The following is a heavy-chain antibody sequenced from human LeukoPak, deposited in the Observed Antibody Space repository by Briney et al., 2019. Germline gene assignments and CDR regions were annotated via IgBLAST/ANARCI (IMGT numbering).Heavy chain of an antibody. CDR1: GGSISSSSYY. CDR3: AREVVYCSSTSCSPFDY. Sequence: SETLSLTCTVSGGSISSSSYYWGWIRQPPGKGLEWIGSIYYSGSTYYNPSLKSRVTISVDTSKNQFSLKLSSVTAADTAVYYCAREVVYCSSTSCSPFDYWGQGTLVTVSS. V-gene: IGHV4-39*02. CDR2: IYYSGST. D-gene: IGHD2-2*01. J-gene: IGHJ4*02.